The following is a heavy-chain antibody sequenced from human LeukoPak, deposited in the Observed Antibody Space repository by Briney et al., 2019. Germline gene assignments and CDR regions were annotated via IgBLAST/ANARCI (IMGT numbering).Heavy chain of an antibody. CDR2: MNPNSGNT. J-gene: IGHJ4*02. D-gene: IGHD5-24*01. V-gene: IGHV1-8*01. CDR1: GYTFTSYD. Sequence: ASVKVSCKASGYTFTSYDINWVRQATGQGLEWMGWMNPNSGNTGYAQKFQGRVTMTRNTSISTAYMELSSLRSEDTAVYYCARGGMATMPEDYWGQGTLVTVPS. CDR3: ARGGMATMPEDY.